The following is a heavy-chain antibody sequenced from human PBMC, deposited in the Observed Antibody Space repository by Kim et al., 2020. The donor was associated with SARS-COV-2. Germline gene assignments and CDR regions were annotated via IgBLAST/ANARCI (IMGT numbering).Heavy chain of an antibody. CDR3: ARGSGPGGYYFDY. J-gene: IGHJ4*02. Sequence: YSPSFQGQVTISADKSISTAYLQWSSLKASDTAMYYCARGSGPGGYYFDYWGQGTLVTVSS. D-gene: IGHD3-10*01. V-gene: IGHV5-51*01.